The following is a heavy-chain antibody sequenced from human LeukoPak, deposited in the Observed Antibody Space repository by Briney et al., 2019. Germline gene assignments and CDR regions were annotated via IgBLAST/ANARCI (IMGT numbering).Heavy chain of an antibody. CDR1: GYTLTELS. D-gene: IGHD3-10*01. CDR2: FDPEDGET. V-gene: IGHV1-24*01. CDR3: TMVRGVIKIFDY. J-gene: IGHJ4*02. Sequence: ASVKVSCKVSGYTLTELSMHWVRQAPGKGLEWMEGFDPEDGETIYAQKFQGRVTMTEDTSTDTAYMELSSLRSEDTAVYYCTMVRGVIKIFDYWGQGTLVTVSS.